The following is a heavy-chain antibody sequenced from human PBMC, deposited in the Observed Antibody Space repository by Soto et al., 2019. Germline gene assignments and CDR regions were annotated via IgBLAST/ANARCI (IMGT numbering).Heavy chain of an antibody. CDR2: ISYDGSNK. CDR1: GFTFSSYG. Sequence: QVQLVESGGGVVQPGRSLRLSCAASGFTFSSYGMHWVRQAPGKGLEWVAIISYDGSNKYYADSVKGRFTISRDNSKNTLYLQMNSLRAEDTAVYYCAKSRCSSTSCYGYFDYWGQGTLVTVSS. V-gene: IGHV3-30*18. CDR3: AKSRCSSTSCYGYFDY. J-gene: IGHJ4*02. D-gene: IGHD2-2*01.